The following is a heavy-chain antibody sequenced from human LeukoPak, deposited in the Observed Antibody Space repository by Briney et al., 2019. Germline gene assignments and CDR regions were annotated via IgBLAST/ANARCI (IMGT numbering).Heavy chain of an antibody. Sequence: GGSLRLSCAASGFTFGSYAMHWVRQAPGKGLEWVSYISSSGSTIYYADSVKGRFTISRDNAKNSLYLQMNSLRAEDTAVYYCAELGITMIGGVWGKGTTVTISS. V-gene: IGHV3-48*03. CDR1: GFTFGSYA. J-gene: IGHJ6*04. CDR3: AELGITMIGGV. D-gene: IGHD3-10*02. CDR2: ISSSGSTI.